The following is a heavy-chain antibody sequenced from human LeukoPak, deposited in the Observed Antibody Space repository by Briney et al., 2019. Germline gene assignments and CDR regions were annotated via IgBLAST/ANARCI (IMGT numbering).Heavy chain of an antibody. J-gene: IGHJ4*02. V-gene: IGHV3-74*01. CDR1: GFTFSGYW. CDR3: ARAGKPTFLDY. D-gene: IGHD3-10*01. Sequence: RPGGSLRLSCAASGFTFSGYWMHWVRHAPGKGLVWVSRIKNDGSIIDYADSVKGRFTISRDNAKNTLYLQMNSLRAEDTAVYYCARAGKPTFLDYWGQGSLVTVSS. CDR2: IKNDGSII.